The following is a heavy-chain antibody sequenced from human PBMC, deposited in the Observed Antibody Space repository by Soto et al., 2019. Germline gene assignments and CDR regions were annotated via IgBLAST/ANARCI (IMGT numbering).Heavy chain of an antibody. D-gene: IGHD3-22*01. J-gene: IGHJ1*01. CDR1: GYTFTSYA. Sequence: GASVKVSCKASGYTFTSYAMHWVRQAPGQRLEWMGWINAGNGNTKYSQKFQGRVTITRDTSASTAYMELSSLRSEDTAVYYCASLTPCITTRAQCFQHSGQGTLVTVSS. CDR2: INAGNGNT. CDR3: ASLTPCITTRAQCFQH. V-gene: IGHV1-3*01.